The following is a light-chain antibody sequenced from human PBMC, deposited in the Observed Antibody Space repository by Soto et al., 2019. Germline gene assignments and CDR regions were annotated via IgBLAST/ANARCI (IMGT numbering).Light chain of an antibody. Sequence: EIVLTQSPDILSLSPGERATLSCRASKSVSKSLDWYQQKPGQAPRLLIYNASNRAADIPVRFSGSGSGTDFTLTISGLAPEDFAVYYCQQRHNWPRTFGQGSRVEI. CDR1: KSVSKS. J-gene: IGKJ1*01. CDR2: NAS. V-gene: IGKV3-11*01. CDR3: QQRHNWPRT.